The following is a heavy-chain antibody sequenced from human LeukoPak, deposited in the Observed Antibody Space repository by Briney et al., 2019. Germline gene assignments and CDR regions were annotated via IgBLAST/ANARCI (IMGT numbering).Heavy chain of an antibody. Sequence: SETLSLTCAFYGGSFSGYYWSWIREPPGKGLEWIGEINHSGSTNYNPSLKSRVTISVDTSKNQFSLKLSPVTAADTAVYYCARPTVDYWGQGTLVTVSS. V-gene: IGHV4-34*01. J-gene: IGHJ4*02. CDR1: GGSFSGYY. CDR2: INHSGST. CDR3: ARPTVDY.